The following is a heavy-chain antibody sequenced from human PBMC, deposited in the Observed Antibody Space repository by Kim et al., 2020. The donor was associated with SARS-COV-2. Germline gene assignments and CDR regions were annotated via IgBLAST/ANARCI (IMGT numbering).Heavy chain of an antibody. Sequence: GGSLRLSCAASGFTFSSYGMHWVRQAPGKGLEWVAVIWYDGSNKYYADSVKGRFTISRDNSKNTLYLQMNSLRAEDTAVYYCAREIGYGPGAYYYYGMDVWGQGTTVTVSS. J-gene: IGHJ6*02. CDR3: AREIGYGPGAYYYYGMDV. V-gene: IGHV3-33*01. CDR1: GFTFSSYG. D-gene: IGHD5-18*01. CDR2: IWYDGSNK.